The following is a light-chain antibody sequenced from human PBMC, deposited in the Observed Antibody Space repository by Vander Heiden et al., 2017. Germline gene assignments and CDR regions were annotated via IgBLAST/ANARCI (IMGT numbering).Light chain of an antibody. CDR3: QSYDSRLSGYV. J-gene: IGLJ1*01. V-gene: IGLV1-40*01. CDR2: GNN. Sequence: QSMLTQTPSVSRAPAQRVTISCTGSSSNIGAGYDVHWYQQLPGTAPKLLIYGNNNRPSGVPDRFSGSKSGTSASLAITGLQAEDEADYYCQSYDSRLSGYVFGTGTKVTVL. CDR1: SSNIGAGYD.